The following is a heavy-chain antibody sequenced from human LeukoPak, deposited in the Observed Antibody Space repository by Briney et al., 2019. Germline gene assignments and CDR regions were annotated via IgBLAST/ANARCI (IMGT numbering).Heavy chain of an antibody. CDR3: ARVRGYYGSGSYSPNWFDP. CDR2: ISAYNGNT. Sequence: GASVKVSCKASGYTFTSYGISWVRQAPGQALEWMGWISAYNGNTNYAQKLQARVTMTTDTSTSTAYMELRSLRSDDRAVYCCARVRGYYGSGSYSPNWFDPWGQGTLVTVSS. CDR1: GYTFTSYG. J-gene: IGHJ5*02. V-gene: IGHV1-18*01. D-gene: IGHD3-10*01.